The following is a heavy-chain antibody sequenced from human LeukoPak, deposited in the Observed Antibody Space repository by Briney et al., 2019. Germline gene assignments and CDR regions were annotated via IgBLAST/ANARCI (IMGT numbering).Heavy chain of an antibody. CDR2: IYHSGST. D-gene: IGHD2-2*01. CDR3: AREGQLLGWFDP. J-gene: IGHJ5*02. V-gene: IGHV4-38-2*02. CDR1: GYSISSGYY. Sequence: PSETLSLTCAVSGYSISSGYYWGWIRQPPGKGLEWIGSIYHSGSTYYNPSLKSRVTISVDTSKNQFSLKLSPVTAADTAVYYCAREGQLLGWFDPWGQGTLVTVSS.